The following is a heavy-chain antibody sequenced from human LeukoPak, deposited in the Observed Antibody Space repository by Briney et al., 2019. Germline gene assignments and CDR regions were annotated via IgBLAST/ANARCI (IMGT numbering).Heavy chain of an antibody. CDR1: GFTFSTFG. D-gene: IGHD3-16*01. J-gene: IGHJ2*01. Sequence: GSLRLSCAASGFTFSTFGMIWVRQAPGKGLEWISSISSGSYIYYADAVKARFTISRDNARNSLYLQMNSLRADDTALYYCARLMFISVGNRYFDLWGRGTLVTVSS. CDR3: ARLMFISVGNRYFDL. CDR2: ISSGSYI. V-gene: IGHV3-21*01.